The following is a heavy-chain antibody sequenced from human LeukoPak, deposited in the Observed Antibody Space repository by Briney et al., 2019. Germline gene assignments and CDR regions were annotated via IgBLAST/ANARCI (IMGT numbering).Heavy chain of an antibody. CDR2: LKGDGHT. Sequence: GGSLRLSCAASGFNFSSYWMHWVRQAPGKGLVWVSRLKGDGHTNYAQSVKGRSTISSDNAKNTVSLQMSSLRAEDTCVYYCARAPSEIGGYYPEYFRHWGQGTLVTVSS. V-gene: IGHV3-74*01. J-gene: IGHJ1*01. D-gene: IGHD3-22*01. CDR1: GFNFSSYW. CDR3: ARAPSEIGGYYPEYFRH.